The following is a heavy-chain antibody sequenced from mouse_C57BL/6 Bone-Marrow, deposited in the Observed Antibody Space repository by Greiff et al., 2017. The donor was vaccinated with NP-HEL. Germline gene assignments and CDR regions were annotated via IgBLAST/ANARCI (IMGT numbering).Heavy chain of an antibody. CDR2: IYPGGGYT. J-gene: IGHJ4*01. D-gene: IGHD1-1*01. V-gene: IGHV1-63*01. CDR1: GYTFTNYW. CDR3: ARRRYYAYAMDY. Sequence: VKLMESGAELVRPGTSVKMSCKASGYTFTNYWIGWAKQRPGHGLEWIGDIYPGGGYTNYNEKFKGKATLTADKSSSTAYMQFSSLTSEDSAIYYCARRRYYAYAMDYWGQGTSVTVSS.